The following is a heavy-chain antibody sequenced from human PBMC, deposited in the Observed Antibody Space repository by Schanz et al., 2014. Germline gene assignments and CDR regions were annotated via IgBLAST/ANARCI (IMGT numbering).Heavy chain of an antibody. V-gene: IGHV3-21*04. Sequence: VQLVESGGGVVQPGRSLRLSCAGSGFTVSKNYMNWVRQAPGKGLEWVSSISSSSSYISYADSVKGRFTISRDNAKNSLYLQMNSLRAEDTAVYYCARFLARYQYYGVDVWGQGTTVIVSS. CDR1: GFTVSKNY. D-gene: IGHD3-3*01. CDR3: ARFLARYQYYGVDV. CDR2: ISSSSSYI. J-gene: IGHJ6*02.